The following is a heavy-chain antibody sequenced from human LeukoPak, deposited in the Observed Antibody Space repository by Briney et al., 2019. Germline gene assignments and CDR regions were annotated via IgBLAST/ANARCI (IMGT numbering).Heavy chain of an antibody. CDR2: IYPGDSDT. J-gene: IGHJ5*02. D-gene: IGHD5-12*01. CDR3: ARRYSGYDVWFDP. CDR1: GYSFTSYW. V-gene: IGHV5-51*01. Sequence: GESLKISCKGSGYSFTSYWIAWVRQMPGKGLEWMGIIYPGDSDTRYSPSFQGQVTISADKSISTAYLQWSSMKAPDTAMYYCARRYSGYDVWFDPWGQGTLVTVSS.